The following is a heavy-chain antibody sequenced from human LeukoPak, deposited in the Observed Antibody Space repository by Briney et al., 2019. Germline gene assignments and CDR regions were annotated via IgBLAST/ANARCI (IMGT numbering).Heavy chain of an antibody. J-gene: IGHJ4*02. V-gene: IGHV4-39*07. CDR2: IYYRGST. CDR3: AGLWSGALDY. CDR1: GGSISSSSYY. Sequence: SETLSLTCTVSGGSISSSSYYWGWIRQPPGKGLEWIGSIYYRGSTYYNPSLKSRVTISVDTSKNQFSLKLSSVTAADTAVYYCAGLWSGALDYWGQGTLVTVSS. D-gene: IGHD3-10*01.